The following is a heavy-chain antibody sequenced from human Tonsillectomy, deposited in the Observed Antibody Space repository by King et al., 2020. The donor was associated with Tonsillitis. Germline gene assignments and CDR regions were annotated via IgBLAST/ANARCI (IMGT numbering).Heavy chain of an antibody. V-gene: IGHV3-11*01. CDR2: ISNSGNSI. CDR3: ARDPLVSSSWYFDY. J-gene: IGHJ4*02. D-gene: IGHD6-19*01. CDR1: GFTFSDYY. Sequence: VQLVESGGGLVKPGGSLRLSCAASGFTFSDYYMSWIRQAPGKGLEWVSYISNSGNSIFYADSVKGRFTISRDNAKNSLYLLMSNLRAEDTAVYYCARDPLVSSSWYFDYWGQGTLVTVSS.